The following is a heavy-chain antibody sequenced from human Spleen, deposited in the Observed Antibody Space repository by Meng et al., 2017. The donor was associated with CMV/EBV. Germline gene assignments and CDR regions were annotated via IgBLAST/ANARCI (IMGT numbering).Heavy chain of an antibody. V-gene: IGHV3-15*01. D-gene: IGHD3-16*02. CDR1: GFTFSNSD. CDR3: TRDRSLYFFDY. J-gene: IGHJ4*02. Sequence: GESLKISCAASGFTFSNSDMNWVRQAPGKGLEWVGRIKSETDGGTTDYAAPVKGRFTISRHDSKNTLYLQMNSLRTEDTAVYYCTRDRSLYFFDYWGQGTLVTVSS. CDR2: IKSETDGGTT.